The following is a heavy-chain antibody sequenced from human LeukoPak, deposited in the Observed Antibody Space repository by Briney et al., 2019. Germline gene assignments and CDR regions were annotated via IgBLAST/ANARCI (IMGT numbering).Heavy chain of an antibody. CDR1: RFTFSRYA. J-gene: IGHJ4*02. V-gene: IGHV3-30-3*01. Sequence: GGSLGLSCAASRFTFSRYAMHWVRQAPGKGLEWVAVISYDGSNKYYADSVKGRFTISRDNSRNTLYLQMNSLRAEDTAVYYCARGTYYFDSSGYDYLAYFDYWGQGTLVTVSS. D-gene: IGHD3-22*01. CDR2: ISYDGSNK. CDR3: ARGTYYFDSSGYDYLAYFDY.